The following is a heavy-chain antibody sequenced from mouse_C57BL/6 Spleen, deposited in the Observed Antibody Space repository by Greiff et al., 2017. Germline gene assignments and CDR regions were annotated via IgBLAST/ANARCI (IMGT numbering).Heavy chain of an antibody. CDR2: IWTGGGT. J-gene: IGHJ4*01. CDR1: GFSLTSYA. D-gene: IGHD1-1*01. Sequence: VMLVESGPGLVAPSQSLSITCTVSGFSLTSYAISWVRQPPGKGLEWLGVIWTGGGTNYNSAPKSRLSISKDNSKSQVFLKMNSLQTDDTARYYCARNDYYGSSYAMDYWGQGTSVTVSS. V-gene: IGHV2-9-1*01. CDR3: ARNDYYGSSYAMDY.